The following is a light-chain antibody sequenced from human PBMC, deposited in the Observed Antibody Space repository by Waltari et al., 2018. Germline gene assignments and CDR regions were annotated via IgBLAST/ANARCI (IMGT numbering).Light chain of an antibody. CDR3: CSYAGSPYV. CDR1: TSHVGTDDL. J-gene: IGLJ1*01. V-gene: IGLV2-23*02. Sequence: QSALTQPASESGSPGQSITSSCPGTTSHVGTDDLVSWSQQHPGKDPKLMIYEVSKRPSGVSDRFSGSKSGNTASLTISGLQAEDEADYYCCSYAGSPYVFGTGTKVTVL. CDR2: EVS.